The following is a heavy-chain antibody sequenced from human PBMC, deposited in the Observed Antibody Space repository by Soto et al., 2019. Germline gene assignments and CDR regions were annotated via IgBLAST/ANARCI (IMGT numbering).Heavy chain of an antibody. V-gene: IGHV3-23*01. J-gene: IGHJ4*02. CDR1: GFTFNNFA. CDR3: AKDGYYHDSSGYSYFDY. D-gene: IGHD3-22*01. Sequence: EVQLLESGGGLVHPGGSLRLSCAASGFTFNNFAMSWVRQAPGKGLEWVAATSDTGGTTYYADSVKGRFTISRDNAKKTVSLQMNRLRAEDTALYYCAKDGYYHDSSGYSYFDYWGQGILVSLST. CDR2: TSDTGGTT.